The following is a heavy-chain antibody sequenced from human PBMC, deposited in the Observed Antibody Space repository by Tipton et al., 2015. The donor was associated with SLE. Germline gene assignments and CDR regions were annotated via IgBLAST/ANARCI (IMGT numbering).Heavy chain of an antibody. V-gene: IGHV3-53*01. J-gene: IGHJ4*02. CDR3: ARDQEDGDLLYY. D-gene: IGHD4-17*01. CDR2: IYSGGST. Sequence: SLRLSCAASGFTVSSNYMSWVRQAPGKGLEWVSVIYSGGSTYYADSVKGRFTVSSDKSKNTLYLQMNSLRAEDTALYYCARDQEDGDLLYYWGQGTLVTVSS. CDR1: GFTVSSNY.